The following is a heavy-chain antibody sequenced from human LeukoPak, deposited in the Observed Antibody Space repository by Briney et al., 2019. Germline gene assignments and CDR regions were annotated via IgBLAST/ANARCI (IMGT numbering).Heavy chain of an antibody. CDR3: ARTRRSPPRTYYYDSSGYYYDY. Sequence: GASVKVSCNASGYTFTSYGISWVRQAPGQGLEWMGWISAYNGNTNYAQKLQGRVTMTTDTPTSTAYMELRSLRSDDTAVYYCARTRRSPPRTYYYDSSGYYYDYWGQGTLVTVSS. CDR2: ISAYNGNT. V-gene: IGHV1-18*01. D-gene: IGHD3-22*01. CDR1: GYTFTSYG. J-gene: IGHJ4*02.